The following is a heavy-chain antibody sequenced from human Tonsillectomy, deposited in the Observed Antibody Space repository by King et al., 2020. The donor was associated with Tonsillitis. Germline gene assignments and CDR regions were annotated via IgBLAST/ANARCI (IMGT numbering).Heavy chain of an antibody. Sequence: QLVQSGGGLVQPGGSLRLSCAASGFTFSSYWMSWVRQAPGKGLEWVANIKQDGSEKYYVDSVKGRFTISRDNAKISLYLQMNSLRAEDTAVYYCAIVVAAVAGSYWGQGTLVTVTA. J-gene: IGHJ4*02. CDR3: AIVVAAVAGSY. CDR2: IKQDGSEK. D-gene: IGHD6-19*01. V-gene: IGHV3-7*01. CDR1: GFTFSSYW.